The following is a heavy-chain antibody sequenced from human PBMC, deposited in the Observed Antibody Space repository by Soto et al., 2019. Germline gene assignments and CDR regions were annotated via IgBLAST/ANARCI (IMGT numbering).Heavy chain of an antibody. CDR3: ASVWDSSGYSFAY. CDR1: GYTITIDG. J-gene: IGHJ4*02. Sequence: VKGSCKAAGYTITIDGISWVRQDPGQGLEWMGWISAYNGNTNYAQKLQGRVTMTTDTSTSTAYMELRSLRSDDTAVYYCASVWDSSGYSFAYWGQGTLVTVSS. D-gene: IGHD3-22*01. CDR2: ISAYNGNT. V-gene: IGHV1-18*01.